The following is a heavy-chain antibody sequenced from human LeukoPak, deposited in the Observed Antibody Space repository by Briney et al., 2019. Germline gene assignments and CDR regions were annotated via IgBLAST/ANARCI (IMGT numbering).Heavy chain of an antibody. D-gene: IGHD3-3*01. CDR3: ASQRRYDFLPIDP. Sequence: PGGSLRLSCAVSGFTFSSYAMSWVRHAPEQGLERVSALSGCGGSTYYEDSAKGRFTISIDNSKNTLYLQMNSLRAEDTAVYYCASQRRYDFLPIDPWGQGTLVTVSS. CDR2: LSGCGGST. V-gene: IGHV3-23*01. J-gene: IGHJ5*02. CDR1: GFTFSSYA.